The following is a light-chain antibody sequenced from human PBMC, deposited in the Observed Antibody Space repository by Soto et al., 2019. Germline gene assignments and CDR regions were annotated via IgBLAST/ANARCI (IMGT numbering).Light chain of an antibody. CDR3: QQYYDWPT. V-gene: IGKV3-15*01. CDR2: GLS. Sequence: EIVMTQSPATLSLSPGERATLSCRASQRITTVAWYQQKPGQAPRLLIYGLSIRAPGVPARFSVSGSGTEFTLTISGLPSEDFAVYFCQQYYDWPTFGQGTRVEVK. CDR1: QRITT. J-gene: IGKJ1*01.